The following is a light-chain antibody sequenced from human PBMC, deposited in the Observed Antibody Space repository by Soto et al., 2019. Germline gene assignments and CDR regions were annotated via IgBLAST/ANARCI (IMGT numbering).Light chain of an antibody. V-gene: IGLV1-44*01. J-gene: IGLJ2*01. CDR1: SSNIGGNT. CDR3: AAWDDSLNGVV. CDR2: RNN. Sequence: QSVLTQPPSASGTPGQRVTISCSGSSSNIGGNTVNWYQQLPGTAPKLLIYRNNQRPSAAPDRFSGSKSGTSASLAISGLQSEDEADYYCAAWDDSLNGVVFGGGTKLNVL.